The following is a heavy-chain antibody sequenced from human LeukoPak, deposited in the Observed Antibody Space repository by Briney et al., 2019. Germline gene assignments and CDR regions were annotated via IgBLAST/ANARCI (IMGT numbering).Heavy chain of an antibody. CDR3: ARAGVWLLLYY. V-gene: IGHV3-30-3*01. D-gene: IGHD3-22*01. CDR1: GFTFNNYA. CDR2: ISYDGSNK. Sequence: PGGSLRLSCAASGFTFNNYAMHWVRQAPGKGLEWVAVISYDGSNKYYADSVKGRFTITRDNSKNTLYLQMNSLRAEDTAVYYCARAGVWLLLYYWGQGTLVTVSS. J-gene: IGHJ4*02.